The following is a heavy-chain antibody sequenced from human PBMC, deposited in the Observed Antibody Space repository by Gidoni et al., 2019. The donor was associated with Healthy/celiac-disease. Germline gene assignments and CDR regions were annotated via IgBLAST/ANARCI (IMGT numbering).Heavy chain of an antibody. CDR2: ISWNSGSI. Sequence: VSGISWNSGSIGYADSVKGRFTISRDNAKNSLYLQMNSLRAEDTALYYCAKGLYYDFWSGYGDYWGQGTLVTVPS. V-gene: IGHV3-9*01. CDR3: AKGLYYDFWSGYGDY. D-gene: IGHD3-3*01. J-gene: IGHJ4*02.